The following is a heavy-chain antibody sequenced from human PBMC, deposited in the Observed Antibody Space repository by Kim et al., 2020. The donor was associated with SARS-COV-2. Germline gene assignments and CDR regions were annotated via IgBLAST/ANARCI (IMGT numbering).Heavy chain of an antibody. CDR2: MNPNSGNT. V-gene: IGHV1-8*01. Sequence: ASVKVSCKASGYTFTSYDINWVRQATGQGLEWMGWMNPNSGNTGYAQKFQGRVTMTRNTSISTAYMELSSLRSEDTAVYYCARGVKVPAAIWISYYYYYMDVWGKGTADTVSS. J-gene: IGHJ6*03. D-gene: IGHD2-2*01. CDR1: GYTFTSYD. CDR3: ARGVKVPAAIWISYYYYYMDV.